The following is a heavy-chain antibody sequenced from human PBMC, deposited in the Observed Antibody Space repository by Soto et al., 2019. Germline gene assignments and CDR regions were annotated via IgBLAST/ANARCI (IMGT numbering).Heavy chain of an antibody. V-gene: IGHV3-53*01. D-gene: IGHD3-3*01. CDR2: IYSGGST. CDR3: ARGHYDFWSGYNNWFDH. J-gene: IGHJ5*02. Sequence: GSLRLSCAASGFTVSSNYMSWVRQAPGKGLEWVSVIYSGGSTYYADSVKGRFTIYRDNSKNTLYLQMNSLRAEDTAVYYCARGHYDFWSGYNNWFDHWGQGTLVTVSS. CDR1: GFTVSSNY.